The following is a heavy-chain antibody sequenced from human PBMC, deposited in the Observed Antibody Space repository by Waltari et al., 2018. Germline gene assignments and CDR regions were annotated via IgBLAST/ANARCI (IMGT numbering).Heavy chain of an antibody. CDR3: ARGYQQLGGVGDY. CDR1: GYSISSGYY. Sequence: QVQLQESGPGLVKPSETLSLTCPVSGYSISSGYYWRWIRQPPGKGLEWIGSIYHSGSTYYNPSRKSRVTISVDTSKNQFSLKLSSVTAADTAVYYCARGYQQLGGVGDYWGQGTLVTVSS. CDR2: IYHSGST. J-gene: IGHJ4*02. D-gene: IGHD6-6*01. V-gene: IGHV4-38-2*02.